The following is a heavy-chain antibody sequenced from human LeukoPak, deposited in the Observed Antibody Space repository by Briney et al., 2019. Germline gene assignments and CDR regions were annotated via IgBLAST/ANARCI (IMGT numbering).Heavy chain of an antibody. D-gene: IGHD3-22*01. V-gene: IGHV4-39*01. Sequence: SETLSLTCTVSGGSISSSSYYWGWIRQPPGKGLEWIGSIYYSGSTYYNPSLKSRGTISVDTSKNQFSLKLSSVTAADTAVYYCARYYDSSGYYYYYGMDVWGQGTTVTVSS. J-gene: IGHJ6*02. CDR1: GGSISSSSYY. CDR3: ARYYDSSGYYYYYGMDV. CDR2: IYYSGST.